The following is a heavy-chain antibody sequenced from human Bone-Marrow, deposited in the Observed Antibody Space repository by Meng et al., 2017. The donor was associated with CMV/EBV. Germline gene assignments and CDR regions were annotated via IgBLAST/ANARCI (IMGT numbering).Heavy chain of an antibody. CDR1: GYSLISFG. V-gene: IGHV1-18*01. Sequence: ASVKVSCKVSGYSLISFGISWVRQAPGEGLEWMGWINPYNGNKKYAQKFQDRVTLTTDTSTNTAYMELRSLKSDDTAVYFCARDSNWRIRGFNYWGQGTLVTVSS. CDR3: ARDSNWRIRGFNY. CDR2: INPYNGNK. J-gene: IGHJ4*02. D-gene: IGHD1-1*01.